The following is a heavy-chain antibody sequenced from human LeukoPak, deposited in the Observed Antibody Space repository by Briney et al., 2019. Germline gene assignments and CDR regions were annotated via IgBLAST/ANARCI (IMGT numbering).Heavy chain of an antibody. CDR2: IRYDAINK. CDR1: GFTFSSYG. Sequence: PGGSLRLPCAASGFTFSSYGMHWVRQAPGKGLECVAFIRYDAINKYYPDSVKGRFTISRDNSKNTLYLQMNSLRAEDTAVYYCAKDRGQYGSGSYTLDYWGQGTLVTVSS. V-gene: IGHV3-30*02. CDR3: AKDRGQYGSGSYTLDY. J-gene: IGHJ4*02. D-gene: IGHD3-10*01.